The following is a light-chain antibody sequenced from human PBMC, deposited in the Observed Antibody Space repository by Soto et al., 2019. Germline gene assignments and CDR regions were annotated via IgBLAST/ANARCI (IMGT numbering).Light chain of an antibody. CDR2: DVS. Sequence: QSVLTQPASVSGSPGQSIAISCTGSSSDVGGYSYVSWYQQHPGKAPKLMLYDVSNRPSGVSDRFSGSRSGNTASLTISGLQAEDEADYYCSSYTSSSTLVFGGGTKLTVL. J-gene: IGLJ2*01. CDR1: SSDVGGYSY. V-gene: IGLV2-14*01. CDR3: SSYTSSSTLV.